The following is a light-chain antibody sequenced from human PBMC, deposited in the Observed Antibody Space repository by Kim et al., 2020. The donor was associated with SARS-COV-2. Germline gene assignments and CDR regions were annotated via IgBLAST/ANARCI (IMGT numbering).Light chain of an antibody. CDR2: EVN. V-gene: IGLV2-8*01. CDR1: SSDIGGYNY. Sequence: GQSVATSCTATSSDIGGYNYVSWYQKYPGKAPTLMIYEVNKRPSGVPDRFSGSKSGNTASLTVSGLHAEDEADYYCASYGGRNNWIFGGGTQLTVL. CDR3: ASYGGRNNWI. J-gene: IGLJ2*01.